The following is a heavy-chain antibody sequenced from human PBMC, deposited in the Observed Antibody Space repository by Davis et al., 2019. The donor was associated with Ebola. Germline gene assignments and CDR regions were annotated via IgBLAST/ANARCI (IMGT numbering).Heavy chain of an antibody. V-gene: IGHV3-7*01. D-gene: IGHD2-2*01. J-gene: IGHJ6*02. CDR1: GFTFSSYW. CDR2: IKQDGSEK. CDR3: ARRIPVPAATRHYYYGMDV. Sequence: GKSLKISCAASGFTFSSYWMSWVRQAPGKGLEWVANIKQDGSEKYYVNSVKGRFTISRDNSKNTLYLQMNSLRAEDTAVYYCARRIPVPAATRHYYYGMDVWGQGTTVTVSS.